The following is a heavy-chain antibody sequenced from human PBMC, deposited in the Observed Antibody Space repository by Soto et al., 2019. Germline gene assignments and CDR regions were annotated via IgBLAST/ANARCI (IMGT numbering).Heavy chain of an antibody. V-gene: IGHV4-34*01. CDR1: GGSFSGYY. D-gene: IGHD2-2*01. J-gene: IGHJ4*02. CDR2: INHSGST. Sequence: SETLSLTCAVYGGSFSGYYWSWIRQPPGKGLEWIGEINHSGSTNYNPSLKSRVTISVDTSKNQFSLKLSSVTAADTAVYYCARAHNSVGYCSSTSCYGFDYWGQGTLVTVSS. CDR3: ARAHNSVGYCSSTSCYGFDY.